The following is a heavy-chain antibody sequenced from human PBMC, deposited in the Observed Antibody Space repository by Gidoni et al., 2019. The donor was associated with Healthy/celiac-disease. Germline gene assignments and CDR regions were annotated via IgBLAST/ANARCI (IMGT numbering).Heavy chain of an antibody. Sequence: QVQRVESGGGVVQPGRSLRLSCAASGFTLSSYGMHWVRQAPSKWLEWVAVIWYDEINKYYADSVKGRFTISRDNSKNTLYLQMNSLRAEDTAVYYCARELRAYYYDSSGLDYWGQGTLVTVSS. D-gene: IGHD3-22*01. J-gene: IGHJ4*02. CDR3: ARELRAYYYDSSGLDY. V-gene: IGHV3-33*01. CDR1: GFTLSSYG. CDR2: IWYDEINK.